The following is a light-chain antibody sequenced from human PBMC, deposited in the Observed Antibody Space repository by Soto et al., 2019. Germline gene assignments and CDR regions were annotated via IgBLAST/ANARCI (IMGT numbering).Light chain of an antibody. CDR3: QQYDNLYT. CDR1: QDITKS. J-gene: IGKJ2*01. Sequence: DIQMTQSPSSLSASIGDRVTITCQASQDITKSLNWYQQKPGKAPKLLIFDASNLERGVPSRFSGSGSGTHFTFTINSLQPEDIATYYCQQYDNLYTFGQGTKVDIK. V-gene: IGKV1-33*01. CDR2: DAS.